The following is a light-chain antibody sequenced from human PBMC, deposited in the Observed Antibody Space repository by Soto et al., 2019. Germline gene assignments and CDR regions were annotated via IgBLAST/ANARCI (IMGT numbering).Light chain of an antibody. CDR2: DAS. CDR3: QHYNSYSRT. J-gene: IGKJ1*01. V-gene: IGKV1-5*01. Sequence: DIQMTQSPSTLSASVGDRVTITCRASQSVKTSLAGSQQKSGKAPNLLIYDASNLQSGVPSRFSGSGSGTEFTLTITNLQPDDFATYYCQHYNSYSRTFGQGTKVEI. CDR1: QSVKTS.